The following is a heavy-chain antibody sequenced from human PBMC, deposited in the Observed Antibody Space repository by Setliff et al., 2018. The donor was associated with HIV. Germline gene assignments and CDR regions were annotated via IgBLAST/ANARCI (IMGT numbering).Heavy chain of an antibody. CDR2: IYYSGST. J-gene: IGHJ4*02. D-gene: IGHD6-19*01. Sequence: PSETLSLTCAVSGGSISSYYWSWIRQPPGKGLEWIGSIYYSGSTYYNPSLKSRVTISADTSKIQFSLKLSSVTAADTAVYYCVRLTGISSGWYGGGYYFDYWGRGTLVTVSS. CDR1: GGSISSYY. V-gene: IGHV4-59*05. CDR3: VRLTGISSGWYGGGYYFDY.